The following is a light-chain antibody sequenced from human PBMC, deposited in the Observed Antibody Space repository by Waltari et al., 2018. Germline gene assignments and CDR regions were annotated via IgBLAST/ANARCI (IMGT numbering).Light chain of an antibody. J-gene: IGKJ2*01. Sequence: DIHMTQSPSSLSASVGDRVTITDRPRQCIISYLNWYQQKPGKAPKLLIYSASSLQSGVPSRFSGSGSGTDFTLTISSLQAEDVATYYCQQSYSTPVTFGQGTKLEIK. V-gene: IGKV1-39*01. CDR2: SAS. CDR1: QCIISY. CDR3: QQSYSTPVT.